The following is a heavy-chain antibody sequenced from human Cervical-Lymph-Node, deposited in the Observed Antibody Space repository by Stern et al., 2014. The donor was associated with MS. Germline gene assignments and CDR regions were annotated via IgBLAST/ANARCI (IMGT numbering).Heavy chain of an antibody. V-gene: IGHV4-34*01. D-gene: IGHD2-2*01. J-gene: IGHJ5*01. Sequence: QVQLQQWGAGLLKASETLSLTCAVYGGSFSGYYWNWIRQSPGKGLEWIGEIKQGGSTNYNPSLKSRVTVSIDTSKNQFSLKVTSMTAADTAVYYCARGNLRFCSGTTCYVNWFDSWGQGTLVTVSS. CDR2: IKQGGST. CDR1: GGSFSGYY. CDR3: ARGNLRFCSGTTCYVNWFDS.